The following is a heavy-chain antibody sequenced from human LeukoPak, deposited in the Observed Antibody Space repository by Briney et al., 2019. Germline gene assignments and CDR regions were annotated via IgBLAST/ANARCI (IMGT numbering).Heavy chain of an antibody. Sequence: PLETLSLTCTVSGGSISSGSYYWSWIRQPAGKGLEWIGRIYTSGSTNYNPSLKSRVTISVDTSKNQFSLKLSSVTAADTAVYYCARGSGYSYGKPMDVWGKGTTVTVSS. CDR2: IYTSGST. J-gene: IGHJ6*03. CDR1: GGSISSGSYY. D-gene: IGHD5-18*01. CDR3: ARGSGYSYGKPMDV. V-gene: IGHV4-61*02.